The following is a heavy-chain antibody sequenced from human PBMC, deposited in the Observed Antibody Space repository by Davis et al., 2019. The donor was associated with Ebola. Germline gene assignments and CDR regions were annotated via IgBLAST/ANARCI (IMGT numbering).Heavy chain of an antibody. Sequence: PGGSLRLSCAASGFTFSSYAMHWVRQAPGKGLEWVAVISYDGSNKYYADSVKGRFTISRDNSKNTLYLQMNSLRAEDTAVYYCAREGGFDYWGQGTLVTVSS. CDR3: AREGGFDY. V-gene: IGHV3-30-3*01. D-gene: IGHD3-16*01. CDR2: ISYDGSNK. J-gene: IGHJ4*02. CDR1: GFTFSSYA.